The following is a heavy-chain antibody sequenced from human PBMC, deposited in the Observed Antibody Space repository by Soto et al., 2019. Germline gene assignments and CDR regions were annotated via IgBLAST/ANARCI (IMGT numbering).Heavy chain of an antibody. J-gene: IGHJ5*02. CDR2: ISYDGSNK. V-gene: IGHV3-30*03. D-gene: IGHD6-19*01. Sequence: GGSLRLSCAASGFTFSSYGMHWDRQAPGKGLEGVAVISYDGSNKNYEDSVKGRFTISRDNSKNRLYLQMNSLRDEDTAVYYCATPGYSIDWYWFDPWGQGTLVTVSS. CDR3: ATPGYSIDWYWFDP. CDR1: GFTFSSYG.